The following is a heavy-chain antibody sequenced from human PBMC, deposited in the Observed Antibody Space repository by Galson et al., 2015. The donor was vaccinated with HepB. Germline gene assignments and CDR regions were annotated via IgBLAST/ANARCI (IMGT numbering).Heavy chain of an antibody. CDR3: ARDRGEGPGDSLDY. D-gene: IGHD2-21*02. CDR2: ISYDGSNK. Sequence: SLRLSCAASGFMFSSYAMHWVRQAPGKGLEWVAVISYDGSNKYYADSVKGRFTISRDNSKNALYMQMNSLRAEDTAVYYCARDRGEGPGDSLDYWGQGTLVTVSS. J-gene: IGHJ4*02. V-gene: IGHV3-30-3*01. CDR1: GFMFSSYA.